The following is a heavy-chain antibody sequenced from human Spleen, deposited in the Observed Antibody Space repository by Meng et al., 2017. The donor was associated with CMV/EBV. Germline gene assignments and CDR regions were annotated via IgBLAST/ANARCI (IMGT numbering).Heavy chain of an antibody. CDR2: ISYDGSNK. CDR1: GFTFSSSA. Sequence: GGSLRLSCAASGFTFSSSAMHWVRQAPGKGLEWVAVISYDGSNKYYADSVKGRFTISRDNSKNTLYLQMNSLRAEDTAVYYCARDRERRSGWYSSYYYYYGMDVWGQGTTVTVSS. D-gene: IGHD6-19*01. CDR3: ARDRERRSGWYSSYYYYYGMDV. V-gene: IGHV3-30-3*01. J-gene: IGHJ6*02.